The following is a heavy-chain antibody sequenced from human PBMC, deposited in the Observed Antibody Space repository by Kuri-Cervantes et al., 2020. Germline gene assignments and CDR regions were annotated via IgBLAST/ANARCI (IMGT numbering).Heavy chain of an antibody. D-gene: IGHD3-22*01. CDR1: GGSFSGYY. Sequence: GSLRLSCAVYGGSFSGYYWSWIRQPPGKGLEWIGEINHSGSTNYNPSLKSRVTLSVDTSKNQFSLRLSSVTAADTAVYYCGRGGYYHKYFQHWGQGTLVTVSS. CDR2: INHSGST. V-gene: IGHV4-34*01. CDR3: GRGGYYHKYFQH. J-gene: IGHJ1*01.